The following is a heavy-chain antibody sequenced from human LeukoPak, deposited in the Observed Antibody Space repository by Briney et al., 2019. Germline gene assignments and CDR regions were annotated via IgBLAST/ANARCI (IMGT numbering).Heavy chain of an antibody. Sequence: SETLSLTCTVSGGSISSGYSYWTWVRQPAGKGLEWMGHIYTSGKIDYNPSIESRVTISVDTSKNQFSLRLNSVTAADTAVYYCARGHCRTNNCPHDSSWPFDPWGQGTLVTVSS. CDR2: IYTSGKI. V-gene: IGHV4-61*09. D-gene: IGHD6-13*01. CDR1: GGSISSGYSY. CDR3: ARGHCRTNNCPHDSSWPFDP. J-gene: IGHJ5*02.